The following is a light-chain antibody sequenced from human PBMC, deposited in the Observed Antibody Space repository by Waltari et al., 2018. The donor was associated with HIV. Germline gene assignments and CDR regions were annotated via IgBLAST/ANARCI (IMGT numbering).Light chain of an antibody. CDR2: RGS. J-gene: IGKJ1*01. CDR1: QSVSDN. Sequence: DILPTQSPATLSVSPVESATLPCRASQSVSDNLAWYQHKPGQPPRLLIYRGSVRATDIPDRFSGSGSGTEFTLTIDSLQSEDFAVFYCQQYHDWPRTFGQGTKVEI. CDR3: QQYHDWPRT. V-gene: IGKV3D-15*01.